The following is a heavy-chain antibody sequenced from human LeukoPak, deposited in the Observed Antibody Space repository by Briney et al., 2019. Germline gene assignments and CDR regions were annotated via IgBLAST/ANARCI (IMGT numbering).Heavy chain of an antibody. CDR1: GFTFGDYA. Sequence: GGSLRLSCTASGFTFGDYALSWFRQAPGKGLEWISFIRNKAYGGTTEYAASVKGRFTISRDDSKSTAYLQMNSLKTEDTAVYYCASVDWGYYANRALSWGQGVLVTVSS. CDR2: IRNKAYGGTT. V-gene: IGHV3-49*03. J-gene: IGHJ4*02. CDR3: ASVDWGYYANRALS. D-gene: IGHD3-10*01.